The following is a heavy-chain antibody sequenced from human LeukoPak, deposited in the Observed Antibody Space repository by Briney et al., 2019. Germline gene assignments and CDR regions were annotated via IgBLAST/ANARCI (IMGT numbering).Heavy chain of an antibody. Sequence: SETLSLTCAVYGGSFSGYYWSWIRQPPGKGLEWIGSIYYSGSTYYNPSLKSRVTISVDTSKNQFSLKLSSVTAADTAVYYCAREVLDAFDIWGQGTMVTVSS. J-gene: IGHJ3*02. CDR1: GGSFSGYY. V-gene: IGHV4-34*01. CDR3: AREVLDAFDI. CDR2: IYYSGST.